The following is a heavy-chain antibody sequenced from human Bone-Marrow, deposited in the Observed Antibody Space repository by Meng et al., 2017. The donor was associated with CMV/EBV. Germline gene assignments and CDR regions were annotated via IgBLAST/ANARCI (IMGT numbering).Heavy chain of an antibody. J-gene: IGHJ6*02. CDR3: ARQGGYYDFWSGYHRYYYYGMDV. Sequence: ASVKVSCKASGYTFTSYDINWVRQATGQGLEWMGGMNPNSGNTGYAQKFQGRVTMTRNTSISTAYMELSSLRSEDTAVYYCARQGGYYDFWSGYHRYYYYGMDVWGQGTTVTVSS. CDR2: MNPNSGNT. D-gene: IGHD3-3*01. CDR1: GYTFTSYD. V-gene: IGHV1-8*01.